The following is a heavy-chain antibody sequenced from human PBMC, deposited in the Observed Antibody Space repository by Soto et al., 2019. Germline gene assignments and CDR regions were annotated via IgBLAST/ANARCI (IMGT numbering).Heavy chain of an antibody. CDR2: TYYRSQWYN. Sequence: PSQTLSLTCAISGDSVSSNSAAWNWIRQSPSRGLEWLGRTYYRSQWYNDYAVSVKSRITINPDTSKNQFTLQLNSVTPEDTAVYYCARGERQWPQISFDSWGLGTLVTVSS. CDR3: ARGERQWPQISFDS. D-gene: IGHD6-19*01. V-gene: IGHV6-1*01. J-gene: IGHJ4*02. CDR1: GDSVSSNSAA.